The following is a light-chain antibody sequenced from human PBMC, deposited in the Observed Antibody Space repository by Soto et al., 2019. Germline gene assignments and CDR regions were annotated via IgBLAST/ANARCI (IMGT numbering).Light chain of an antibody. Sequence: DIQMTQSPPTLSASVGDRVTITCRASQSISSWLAWYQQKPGKAPKLLIYDASSLESGVPSRFSGSGSGTEFTLTISSLQPDDFATYYCQQYNRGTFGQGTKVDIK. V-gene: IGKV1-5*01. CDR1: QSISSW. CDR2: DAS. CDR3: QQYNRGT. J-gene: IGKJ1*01.